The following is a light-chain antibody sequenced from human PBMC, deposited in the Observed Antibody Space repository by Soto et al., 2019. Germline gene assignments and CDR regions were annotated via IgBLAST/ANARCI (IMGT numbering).Light chain of an antibody. CDR3: QQYYSHYHT. Sequence: DIVMTQSPDSLAVSLGEMATINCKSSQTVLHNSLAWYQHKPGQPPKLLIYWASTLESGVPDRFSGSGSGKDFTLTINRLQAEDVAVYYCQQYYSHYHTFGQGTKLEIK. J-gene: IGKJ2*01. CDR2: WAS. CDR1: QTVLHNS. V-gene: IGKV4-1*01.